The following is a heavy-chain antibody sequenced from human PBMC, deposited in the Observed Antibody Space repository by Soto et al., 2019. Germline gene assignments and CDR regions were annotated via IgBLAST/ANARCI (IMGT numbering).Heavy chain of an antibody. V-gene: IGHV3-11*01. CDR3: ASREVPAATALSRYYYMDV. CDR2: ISSSGSTI. Sequence: QVQLVESGGGLVKPGGSLRLSCAASGFTFSDYYMSWIRQAPGKGLEWVSYISSSGSTIYYADSVKGRFTISRDNAKNSLYLQMNSLRAEDTAVYYCASREVPAATALSRYYYMDVWGKGTTVTVSS. D-gene: IGHD2-2*01. J-gene: IGHJ6*03. CDR1: GFTFSDYY.